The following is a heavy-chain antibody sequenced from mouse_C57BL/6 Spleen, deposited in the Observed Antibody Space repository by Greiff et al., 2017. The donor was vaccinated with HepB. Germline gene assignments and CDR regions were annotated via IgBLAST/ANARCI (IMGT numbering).Heavy chain of an antibody. CDR2: IWSDGST. V-gene: IGHV2-6*03. J-gene: IGHJ3*01. Sequence: VKLVESGPGLVAPSQSLSITCTVSGFSLTSYGVHWVRQPPGKGLEWLVVIWSDGSTTYNSALKSRLSISKDNSKSQVFLKMNSLQTDDTAMYYCARAWSNWDTWFAYWGQGTLVTVSA. CDR1: GFSLTSYG. D-gene: IGHD4-1*01. CDR3: ARAWSNWDTWFAY.